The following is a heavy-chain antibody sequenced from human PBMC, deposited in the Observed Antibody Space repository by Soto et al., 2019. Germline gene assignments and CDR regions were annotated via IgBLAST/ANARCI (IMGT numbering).Heavy chain of an antibody. D-gene: IGHD3-22*01. CDR3: ARDSQGANYYDSSGYYPRPYYYYYYGMDV. Sequence: QVQLVESGGGVVQPGRSLRLSCAASGFTFSSYAMHWVRQAPGKGLEWVAVISYDGSNKYYADSVKGRFTISRDNSKNTLYLQMNSLRAEDTAVYYCARDSQGANYYDSSGYYPRPYYYYYYGMDVWGQGTTVTVSS. J-gene: IGHJ6*02. CDR1: GFTFSSYA. V-gene: IGHV3-30-3*01. CDR2: ISYDGSNK.